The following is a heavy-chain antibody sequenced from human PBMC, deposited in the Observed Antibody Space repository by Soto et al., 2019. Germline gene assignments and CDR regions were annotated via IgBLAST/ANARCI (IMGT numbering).Heavy chain of an antibody. J-gene: IGHJ4*02. V-gene: IGHV1-69*06. Sequence: SVKVSCKASGGTFSSYAISWVRQAPGQGLEWMGGIIPIFGTANYAQKFQGRVTITADKSTSTAYMELSSLRSEDTAVYYCARDNRGNYDILTGYPFNYSGQGTLVTVYS. D-gene: IGHD3-9*01. CDR1: GGTFSSYA. CDR3: ARDNRGNYDILTGYPFNY. CDR2: IIPIFGTA.